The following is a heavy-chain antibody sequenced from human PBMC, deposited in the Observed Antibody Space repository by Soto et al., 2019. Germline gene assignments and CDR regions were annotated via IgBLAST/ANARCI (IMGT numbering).Heavy chain of an antibody. Sequence: ASVQVSCKTSGFTFSNSGVTWVRHSPGQPLEWLGWISLFSDGTNYAQKFPGGVSMTTDTSTTTAYRELRTLRSDDTAVYYCAKLVPGAEAWFLPWGQGTLVTVS. D-gene: IGHD2-2*01. J-gene: IGHJ5*02. CDR3: AKLVPGAEAWFLP. CDR2: ISLFSDGT. CDR1: GFTFSNSG. V-gene: IGHV1-18*01.